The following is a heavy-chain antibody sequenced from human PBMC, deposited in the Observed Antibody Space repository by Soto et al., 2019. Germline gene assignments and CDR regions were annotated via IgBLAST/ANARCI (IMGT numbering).Heavy chain of an antibody. V-gene: IGHV1-69*08. CDR1: GGTFSSYT. D-gene: IGHD3-16*01. Sequence: QVQLVQSGAEVKKPGSSVKVSCKASGGTFSSYTISWVRQAPGQGLVWMGRIIPILGIANYAQKFQGRVTITADKSTSTAYMELSSLRSEDTAVYYCARDLSLGFLDVWGKGTTVTVSS. CDR2: IIPILGIA. J-gene: IGHJ6*04. CDR3: ARDLSLGFLDV.